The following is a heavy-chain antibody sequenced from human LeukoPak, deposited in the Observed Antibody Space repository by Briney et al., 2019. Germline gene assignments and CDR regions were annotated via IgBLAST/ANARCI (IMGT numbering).Heavy chain of an antibody. J-gene: IGHJ4*02. CDR2: IYPGDSGT. CDR3: ARLNAYNYGFDY. D-gene: IGHD5-24*01. V-gene: IGHV5-51*01. CDR1: GSSFISYN. Sequence: GASLQISCKNSGSSFISYNIVWVRQLPGKGLEWMGIIYPGDSGTTYSPSFQGLVTISADKSISTAYLQWSSLKASDTAMYYCARLNAYNYGFDYWGQGTLVTVSS.